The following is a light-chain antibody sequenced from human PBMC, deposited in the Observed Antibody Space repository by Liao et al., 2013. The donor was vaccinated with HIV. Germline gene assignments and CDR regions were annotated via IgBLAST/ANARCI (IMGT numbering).Light chain of an antibody. Sequence: SYVLTQPPSVSVAPGKTARITCGENNIGGKSVHWYQQKPGQAPVLVIYYDNDRPSGIPERFSGSNSGNTATLTISRVEAGDEADYYCQVWDSSRGVFGGGTKLTVL. CDR1: NIGGKS. V-gene: IGLV3-21*01. CDR3: QVWDSSRGV. CDR2: YDN. J-gene: IGLJ3*02.